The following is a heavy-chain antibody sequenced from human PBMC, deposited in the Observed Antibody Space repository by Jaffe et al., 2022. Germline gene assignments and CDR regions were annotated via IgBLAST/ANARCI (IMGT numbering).Heavy chain of an antibody. CDR3: ARLAYYDFWSGYPHTENFDY. V-gene: IGHV4-39*01. CDR2: IYYSGST. D-gene: IGHD3-3*01. CDR1: GGSISSSSYY. J-gene: IGHJ4*02. Sequence: QLQLQESGPGLVKPSETLSLTCTVSGGSISSSSYYWGWIRQPPGKGLEWIGSIYYSGSTYYNPSLKSRVTISVDTSKNQFSLKLSSVTAADTAVYYCARLAYYDFWSGYPHTENFDYWGQGTLVTVSS.